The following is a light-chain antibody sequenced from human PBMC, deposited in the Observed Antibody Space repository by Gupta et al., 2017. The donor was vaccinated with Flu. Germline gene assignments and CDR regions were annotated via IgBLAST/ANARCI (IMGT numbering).Light chain of an antibody. CDR2: EVN. Sequence: SITISCTGTSSDVGNNNFFSWYQHPPGKAPNLIIFEVNNRPAGISNRFSGSKSGNTASLTVSSLQAEDEADYDCASDTDTGGRMFGGGTKLTVL. J-gene: IGLJ3*02. CDR1: SSDVGNNNF. CDR3: ASDTDTGGRM. V-gene: IGLV2-14*01.